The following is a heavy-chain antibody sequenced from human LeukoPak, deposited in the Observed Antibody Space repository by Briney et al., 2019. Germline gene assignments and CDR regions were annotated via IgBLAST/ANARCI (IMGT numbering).Heavy chain of an antibody. CDR1: GGSISSYY. J-gene: IGHJ5*02. CDR3: ARGPYCSSTSCPGDWFDP. CDR2: IYYSGST. Sequence: SETLSLTCTVSGGSISSYYWSWLRQPPGKGLEWIGYIYYSGSTNYNPSLKSRVTISVDTSKNQFSLKLSSVTAADTAVYYCARGPYCSSTSCPGDWFDPWGQGTLVTVSS. V-gene: IGHV4-59*01. D-gene: IGHD2-2*01.